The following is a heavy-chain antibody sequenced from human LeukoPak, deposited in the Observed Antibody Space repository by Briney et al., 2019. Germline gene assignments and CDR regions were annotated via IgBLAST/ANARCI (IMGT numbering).Heavy chain of an antibody. CDR3: ARQEGVSYFSSGSYFDS. CDR1: GGSIRSNSYY. Sequence: SETLSLTCTISGGSIRSNSYYWGWIRHPPGNGMEWIGSIYYSGSTYYSSSPKSRVTISVDSSKNQFSLKLSSVTAADTAVYHCARQEGVSYFSSGSYFDSWGQGALVTVSS. V-gene: IGHV4-39*01. D-gene: IGHD3-10*01. CDR2: IYYSGST. J-gene: IGHJ4*02.